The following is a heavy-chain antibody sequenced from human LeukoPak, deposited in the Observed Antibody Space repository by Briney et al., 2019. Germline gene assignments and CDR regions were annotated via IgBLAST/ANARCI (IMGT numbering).Heavy chain of an antibody. CDR3: AKKRGSNYGDFDY. D-gene: IGHD5-18*01. Sequence: GGSLRLSCVASGFIVSNNYLNWVRQAPGKGLEWLSIIYVGDNVYYADSVKGRFTISRDTSRNTVYLQMNSLTAEDTAIYYCAKKRGSNYGDFDYWGQGTLVTVSS. CDR1: GFIVSNNY. CDR2: IYVGDNV. V-gene: IGHV3-53*01. J-gene: IGHJ4*02.